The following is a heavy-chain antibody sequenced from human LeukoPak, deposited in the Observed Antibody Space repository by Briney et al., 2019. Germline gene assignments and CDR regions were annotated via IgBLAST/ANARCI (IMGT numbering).Heavy chain of an antibody. J-gene: IGHJ4*02. Sequence: GGSLRLSCAASGFTFSIYAMSWVRQAPGKGLEWVSAISGSGGSTSYADSVKGRLTISRDNSKNTLSLQMNSLRAEDTALYYCAKVGTQDYHFDSWGQGTLVTVSS. CDR1: GFTFSIYA. CDR2: ISGSGGST. CDR3: AKVGTQDYHFDS. V-gene: IGHV3-23*01. D-gene: IGHD3-16*01.